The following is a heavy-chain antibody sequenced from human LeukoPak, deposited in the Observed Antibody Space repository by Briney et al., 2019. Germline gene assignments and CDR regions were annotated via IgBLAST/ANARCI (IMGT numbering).Heavy chain of an antibody. CDR2: IYYSEST. D-gene: IGHD2-15*01. J-gene: IGHJ5*02. Sequence: SETLSLTCTVSGGSISSYYWSWLRQPPGKGLAWIGYIYYSESTNYNPSLKSRVTISVDTSKNQFSLKLSSVTAADTAVYYCARDHTVVAPGWFDPWGQGTLVTVSS. CDR1: GGSISSYY. CDR3: ARDHTVVAPGWFDP. V-gene: IGHV4-59*01.